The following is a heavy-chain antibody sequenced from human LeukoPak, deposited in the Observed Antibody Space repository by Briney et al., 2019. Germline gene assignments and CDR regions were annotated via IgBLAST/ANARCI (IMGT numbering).Heavy chain of an antibody. V-gene: IGHV3-69-1*01. D-gene: IGHD5-24*01. J-gene: IGHJ4*02. Sequence: SGGSLRLSCAASGFTFSDYSMNWVRQAPGKGLEWISYIYSSSIIHYADSVEGRFTISRDNAKNSLYLQMNSLRAEDTAVYYCARPRRDGYNYDLDFWGQGTLVIVSS. CDR3: ARPRRDGYNYDLDF. CDR1: GFTFSDYS. CDR2: IYSSSII.